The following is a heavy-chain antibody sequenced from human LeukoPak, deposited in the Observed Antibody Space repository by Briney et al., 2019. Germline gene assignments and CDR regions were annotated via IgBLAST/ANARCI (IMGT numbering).Heavy chain of an antibody. D-gene: IGHD3-10*01. CDR1: GFTFSSYE. CDR3: ARTHQSQNYYGSGSYARYFDY. CDR2: ISSSGSTI. Sequence: GGSLRLSCAASGFTFSSYEMNWVRQAPGKGLEWVSYISSSGSTIYYADSVKGRFTISRDNAKNSLYLQMNSLRAEDTAVYYCARTHQSQNYYGSGSYARYFDYWGQGTLVTVSS. V-gene: IGHV3-48*03. J-gene: IGHJ4*02.